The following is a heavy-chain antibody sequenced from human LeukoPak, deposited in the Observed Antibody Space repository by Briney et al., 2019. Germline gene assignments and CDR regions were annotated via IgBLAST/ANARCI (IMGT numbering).Heavy chain of an antibody. J-gene: IGHJ4*02. CDR3: AKAGCSSTTCYFDY. CDR2: ISGSGIST. Sequence: GGSLRLSCAPSGFTFSTYAMSWVRQAPGKGLEWVSGISGSGISTYYADSVKGRLTISRDNSKNTLFLQMNSLRAEDTAVYYCAKAGCSSTTCYFDYWGQGTLVTVSS. V-gene: IGHV3-23*01. D-gene: IGHD2-2*01. CDR1: GFTFSTYA.